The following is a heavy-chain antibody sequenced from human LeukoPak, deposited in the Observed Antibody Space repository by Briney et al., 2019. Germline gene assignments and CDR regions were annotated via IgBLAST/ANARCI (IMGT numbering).Heavy chain of an antibody. D-gene: IGHD3-16*01. CDR1: GFTFSSYA. Sequence: PGGSLRLSCAASGFTFSSYAMHWVRQAPGKGLEWVAVISHDGSNKYYADSVKGRFTISRDNSKNTLYLQMNSLRAEDTAVYYCAREGDEGYFDYWGQGTLVTVSS. J-gene: IGHJ4*02. CDR3: AREGDEGYFDY. V-gene: IGHV3-30-3*01. CDR2: ISHDGSNK.